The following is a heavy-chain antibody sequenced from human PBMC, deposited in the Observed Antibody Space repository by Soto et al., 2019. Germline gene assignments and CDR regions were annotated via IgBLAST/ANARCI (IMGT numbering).Heavy chain of an antibody. CDR2: ISNDGSNK. J-gene: IGHJ6*02. V-gene: IGHV3-30*18. CDR1: GFSFSTYG. Sequence: QVQMVESGGGVVQPGRSLRLSCAASGFSFSTYGMHWVRQAPGKWLEWMAVISNDGSNKYYADSVKGRFTISRDNSKDTLFLQMNSLRGEDTAVYYCAKVVRADSTSSNFYYYSGMDVWGQGTKVTVSS. CDR3: AKVVRADSTSSNFYYYSGMDV. D-gene: IGHD6-6*01.